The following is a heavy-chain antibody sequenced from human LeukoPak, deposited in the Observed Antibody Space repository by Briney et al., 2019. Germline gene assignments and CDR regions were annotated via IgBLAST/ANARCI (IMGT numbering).Heavy chain of an antibody. CDR2: PNPSSGST. D-gene: IGHD2-21*02. J-gene: IGHJ4*02. Sequence: ASVKVSCKASGYTFIDFYLHWVRQAPGQGLEWMGIPNPSSGSTSYAQKFQGRVTMTRDMSTSTVYMELSSLRSEDTAVHYCARDLAKRGDFIDYWGQGTLVTVSS. CDR1: GYTFIDFY. CDR3: ARDLAKRGDFIDY. V-gene: IGHV1-46*01.